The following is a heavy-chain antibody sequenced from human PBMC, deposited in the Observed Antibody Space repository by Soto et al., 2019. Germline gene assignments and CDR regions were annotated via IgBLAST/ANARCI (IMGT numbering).Heavy chain of an antibody. CDR3: ASSSVRYFDWLSVAPSPNWFDP. Sequence: SETLSLTCTVSGGSISSSSYYWVWIRQPPGKGLEWIGSIYYSGSTYYNQSLKSRVTISVDTSKNKFSLKLSSVTAADTSVYYCASSSVRYFDWLSVAPSPNWFDPRGQGTLVTVSS. CDR2: IYYSGST. J-gene: IGHJ5*02. D-gene: IGHD3-9*01. V-gene: IGHV4-39*01. CDR1: GGSISSSSYY.